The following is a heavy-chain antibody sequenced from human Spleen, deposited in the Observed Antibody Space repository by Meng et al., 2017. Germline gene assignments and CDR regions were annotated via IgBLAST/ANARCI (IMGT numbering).Heavy chain of an antibody. CDR3: ARDQYGKRSIVGATYFDY. CDR2: SNAGNGNT. V-gene: IGHV1-3*02. J-gene: IGHJ4*02. D-gene: IGHD1-26*01. Sequence: ASVKVSCKASGYTFTSYAMHWVRQAPGQRLEWMGWSNAGNGNTKYSQEFQGRVTITRDTSASTAYMELSSLRSDDTAVYYCARDQYGKRSIVGATYFDYWGQGTLVTVSS. CDR1: GYTFTSYA.